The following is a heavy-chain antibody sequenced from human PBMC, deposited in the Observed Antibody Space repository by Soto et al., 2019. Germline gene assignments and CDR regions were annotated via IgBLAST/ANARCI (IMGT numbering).Heavy chain of an antibody. D-gene: IGHD5-12*01. J-gene: IGHJ4*02. CDR2: ISGSGGST. Sequence: VQLLESGGGFVQPGGSLRLSCAASGFTFSSYAMSWVRQAPGKGLEWVSAISGSGGSTYYADSVKGRFTISRDNSKNTLYLQMNSLRAEDTAVYYCLKVRYSGYDYVYWGQGTLVTVSS. V-gene: IGHV3-23*01. CDR3: LKVRYSGYDYVY. CDR1: GFTFSSYA.